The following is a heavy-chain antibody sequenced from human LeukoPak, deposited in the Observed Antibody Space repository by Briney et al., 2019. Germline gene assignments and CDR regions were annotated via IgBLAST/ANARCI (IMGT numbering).Heavy chain of an antibody. Sequence: GGSLRLSCAASGFTFSSYGMHWVRQAPGKGLEWVAVIWSDGSNKYYADSVKGRFTVSRDNSKNTLFLQMNSLRAEDTAMYYCARVRYSTSWSPLEYWGQGTLVTVSS. J-gene: IGHJ4*02. V-gene: IGHV3-33*01. D-gene: IGHD6-13*01. CDR1: GFTFSSYG. CDR3: ARVRYSTSWSPLEY. CDR2: IWSDGSNK.